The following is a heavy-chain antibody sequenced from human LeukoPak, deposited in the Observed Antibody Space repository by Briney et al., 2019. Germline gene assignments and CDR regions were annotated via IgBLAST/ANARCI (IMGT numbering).Heavy chain of an antibody. Sequence: GGSLRLSCAASGFNFSNYWMHWVRQAPGKGLVWVSRINSDDSSTSYADSVKGRFTISRDNAKNTLYLQMNSLRAEDTAVYYCARDPHGYWWFDPWGQGTLVTVSS. CDR3: ARDPHGYWWFDP. V-gene: IGHV3-74*01. CDR2: INSDDSST. D-gene: IGHD5-18*01. CDR1: GFNFSNYW. J-gene: IGHJ5*02.